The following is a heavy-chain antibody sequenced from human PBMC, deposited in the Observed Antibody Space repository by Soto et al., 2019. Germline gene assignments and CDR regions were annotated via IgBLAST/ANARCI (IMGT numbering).Heavy chain of an antibody. J-gene: IGHJ4*02. Sequence: QVQLQESGPGLVKPSDTLSLTSAVSGYSISSSNCWGWIRQPPGKGLEWIGYIYYSGTTYYNPSLKRRVTMSGDTSKNQCTMKMTSVTAVDTAVYYCARREIQGPIDYWGQGTLVTVSS. D-gene: IGHD1-26*01. CDR2: IYYSGTT. CDR3: ARREIQGPIDY. V-gene: IGHV4-28*01. CDR1: GYSISSSNC.